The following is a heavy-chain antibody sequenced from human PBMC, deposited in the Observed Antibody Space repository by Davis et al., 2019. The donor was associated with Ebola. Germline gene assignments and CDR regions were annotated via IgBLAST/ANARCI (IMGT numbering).Heavy chain of an antibody. J-gene: IGHJ5*02. V-gene: IGHV3-15*01. CDR3: TTAKQDSSSWLDH. D-gene: IGHD6-13*01. CDR1: GFTFNNAW. Sequence: GESLKISCAASGFTFNNAWMSWVRQAPGKGLEWVGRIKSKTDGGTIDYAAPVKGRFTISRDDSKTTLYLQMDSLKSGDTAVYYCTTAKQDSSSWLDHWGQGALVTVSS. CDR2: IKSKTDGGTI.